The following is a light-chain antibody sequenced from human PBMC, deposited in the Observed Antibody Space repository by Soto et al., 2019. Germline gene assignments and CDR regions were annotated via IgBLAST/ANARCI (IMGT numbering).Light chain of an antibody. CDR3: ATWDGSLNGVV. CDR1: SSNIGGNY. V-gene: IGLV1-47*02. J-gene: IGLJ2*01. CDR2: NNN. Sequence: QSVLTQPPSASGTPGQRVTISCSGSSSNIGGNYVFWYHHFPGTAPKVLIYNNNQRPSGVPDRISGSKSGTSASLAISGLRSEDEAEYYCATWDGSLNGVVFGGGTQLTVL.